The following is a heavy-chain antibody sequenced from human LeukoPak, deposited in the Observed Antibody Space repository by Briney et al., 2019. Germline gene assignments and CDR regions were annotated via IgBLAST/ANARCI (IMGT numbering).Heavy chain of an antibody. CDR3: AREERNAAAGLDY. CDR2: IYYSGST. V-gene: IGHV4-59*12. D-gene: IGHD6-13*01. J-gene: IGHJ4*02. CDR1: GGSISSYY. Sequence: SETLSLTCTVSGGSISSYYWSWIRQPPGKGLEWIGYIYYSGSTNYNPSLKSRVTISVDTSKNQFSLKLSSVTAADTAVYYCAREERNAAAGLDYWGQGTLVTVSS.